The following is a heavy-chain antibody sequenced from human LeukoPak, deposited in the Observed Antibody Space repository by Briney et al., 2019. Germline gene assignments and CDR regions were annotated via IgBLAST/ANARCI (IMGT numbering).Heavy chain of an antibody. J-gene: IGHJ2*01. V-gene: IGHV3-23*01. Sequence: SGGSLRLSCAASGFTFSSYAMSWVRQAPGKGLEWVSAISGSGGSTYYADSVKGRFTISRDNSKNTLYLQMNSLRAEDTAVYYCAKISGGYGWYFDLWGRGTLVTVSS. CDR3: AKISGGYGWYFDL. D-gene: IGHD5-12*01. CDR2: ISGSGGST. CDR1: GFTFSSYA.